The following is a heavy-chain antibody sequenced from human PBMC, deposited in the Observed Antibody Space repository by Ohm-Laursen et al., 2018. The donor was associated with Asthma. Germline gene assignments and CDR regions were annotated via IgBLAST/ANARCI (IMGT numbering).Heavy chain of an antibody. CDR1: GFTVSGNY. Sequence: SLRLSCAASGFTVSGNYMSWVRQAPGKGLEWVSVISGGGITYYADSVKGRFTISRDNSKNTLYLQMNSLRAEDTAVYYCAKDGGLLVVVTAFLEYWGQGTLVTVSS. J-gene: IGHJ4*02. CDR2: ISGGGIT. CDR3: AKDGGLLVVVTAFLEY. D-gene: IGHD2-21*02. V-gene: IGHV3-53*01.